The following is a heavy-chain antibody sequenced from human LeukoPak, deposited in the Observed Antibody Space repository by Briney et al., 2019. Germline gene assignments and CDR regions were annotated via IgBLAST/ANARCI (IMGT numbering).Heavy chain of an antibody. J-gene: IGHJ5*02. CDR2: IYYSGST. D-gene: IGHD6-19*01. V-gene: IGHV4-39*01. CDR3: ARRYPGIAVAGSNWFGP. Sequence: SETLSLTCTVSGGSISSSSYYWGWIRQPPGKGLEWIGSIYYSGSTYYNPSLKSRVTISVDTSKNQFSLKLSSVTAADTAVYYCARRYPGIAVAGSNWFGPWGQGTLVTVSS. CDR1: GGSISSSSYY.